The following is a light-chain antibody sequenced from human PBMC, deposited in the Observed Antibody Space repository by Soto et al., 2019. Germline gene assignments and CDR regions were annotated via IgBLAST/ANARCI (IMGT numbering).Light chain of an antibody. J-gene: IGKJ4*01. CDR2: GAS. CDR3: QRYGSSPLT. CDR1: QSISNH. V-gene: IGKV3-20*01. Sequence: EIDLTQSPATLALCPGERATGSCRASQSISNHLAWYQQTHGQAPRILIYGASTRASGIPDRFSGSGSGTDFTLTISRLEPEDLEVYYCQRYGSSPLTFGGGTKVDIK.